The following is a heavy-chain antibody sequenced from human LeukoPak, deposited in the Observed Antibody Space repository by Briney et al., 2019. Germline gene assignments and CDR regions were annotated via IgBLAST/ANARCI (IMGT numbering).Heavy chain of an antibody. CDR3: ARYSGSLALDY. Sequence: GGSLRLSCAASGFTFSNYWMHWVRQAPGKGLVWVSRINTDASSTTYASSVKGRFTISRDNAKNSLYLQMNSLRDEDTAVYYCARYSGSLALDYWGQGTLVTVSS. V-gene: IGHV3-74*01. CDR1: GFTFSNYW. J-gene: IGHJ4*02. CDR2: INTDASST. D-gene: IGHD1-26*01.